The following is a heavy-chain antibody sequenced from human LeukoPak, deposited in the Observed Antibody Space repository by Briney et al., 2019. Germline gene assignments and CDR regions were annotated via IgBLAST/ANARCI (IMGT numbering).Heavy chain of an antibody. Sequence: PGGSLRLYCAASGFTFSSYSMNWVRQAPGKGLEWVSYISTGSSTIYYADSVKGRFTISRDNAKNSLYLQMNSLRDEDTAVYYCARDLNWESDYWGQGTLVTVSS. V-gene: IGHV3-48*02. D-gene: IGHD7-27*01. CDR2: ISTGSSTI. J-gene: IGHJ4*02. CDR3: ARDLNWESDY. CDR1: GFTFSSYS.